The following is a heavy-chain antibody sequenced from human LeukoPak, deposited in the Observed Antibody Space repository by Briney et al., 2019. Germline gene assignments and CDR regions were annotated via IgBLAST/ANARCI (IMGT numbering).Heavy chain of an antibody. V-gene: IGHV3-30*04. J-gene: IGHJ4*02. CDR3: ARDAPVRGVIGY. CDR2: ISFDGGKT. D-gene: IGHD3-10*01. Sequence: GRSLRLSCAASRFTFTTSSMHWVRQAPGKGLEWVALISFDGGKTSYADSVRGRFTISRDNSNYTLYLQMNSLRAEDTAVYYCARDAPVRGVIGYWGQGTLVTVSS. CDR1: RFTFTTSS.